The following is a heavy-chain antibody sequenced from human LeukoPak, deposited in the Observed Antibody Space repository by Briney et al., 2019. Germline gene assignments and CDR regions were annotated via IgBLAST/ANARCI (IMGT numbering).Heavy chain of an antibody. J-gene: IGHJ4*02. CDR2: ITGSGGSP. CDR3: TRRNDFRSGPY. V-gene: IGHV3-23*01. Sequence: GGSLRLSCAASGFIFSNYAMGWVRQAPGKGLEWISGITGSGGSPYYADSVKGRFAISRDNSKNTLFLQMMGLRVEDTAVYYCTRRNDFRSGPYWGQGTLVTVAS. CDR1: GFIFSNYA. D-gene: IGHD3-3*01.